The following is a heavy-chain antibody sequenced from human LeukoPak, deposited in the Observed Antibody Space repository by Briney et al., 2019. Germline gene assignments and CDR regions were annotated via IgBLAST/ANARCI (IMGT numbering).Heavy chain of an antibody. CDR1: GYTFTSYG. D-gene: IGHD6-13*01. CDR2: ISAYNGNT. Sequence: ASVKVSCKASGYTFTSYGISWVRQAPGQGLEWMGWISAYNGNTNYAQKLQGRVTMTTDTSTSTAYMELRSLRSDDTAVYYCARDADSSSWCISSYYYGMDVWGQGTTVTVSS. J-gene: IGHJ6*02. V-gene: IGHV1-18*01. CDR3: ARDADSSSWCISSYYYGMDV.